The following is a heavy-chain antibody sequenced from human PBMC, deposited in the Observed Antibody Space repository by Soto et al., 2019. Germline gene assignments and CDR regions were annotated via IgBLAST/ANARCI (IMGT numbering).Heavy chain of an antibody. CDR2: IYYSGST. CDR1: GGSISSYY. V-gene: IGHV4-59*01. D-gene: IGHD2-2*02. Sequence: QVQLQESGPGLVKPSETLSLTCTVSGGSISSYYWSWIRQPPGKGLEWIGYIYYSGSTNYNPSLKSRVTISVDTSKNQFSLKLSSVTAADTAVYYCAREGLGYCSTTSCYTKGRNDAFDIWGQGTMVTVSS. J-gene: IGHJ3*02. CDR3: AREGLGYCSTTSCYTKGRNDAFDI.